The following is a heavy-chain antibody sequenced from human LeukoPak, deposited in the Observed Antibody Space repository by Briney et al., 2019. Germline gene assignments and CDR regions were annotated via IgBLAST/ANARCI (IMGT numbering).Heavy chain of an antibody. D-gene: IGHD1-26*01. CDR2: IYGGGST. CDR3: AAGIVAAFGVFDY. V-gene: IGHV3-66*02. J-gene: IGHJ4*02. CDR1: GFTVSSNF. Sequence: GGSLRLSCAASGFTVSSNFMSWVRQVPGKGLEWVSLIYGGGSTHYADSVKGRFTISRDNSKNTLYLQMNSLRAEDTAVYYCAAGIVAAFGVFDYWGQGTLVTVSS.